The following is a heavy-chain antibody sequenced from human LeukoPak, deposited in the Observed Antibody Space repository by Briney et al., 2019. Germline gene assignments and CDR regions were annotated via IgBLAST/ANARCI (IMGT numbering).Heavy chain of an antibody. CDR1: GYTFTSYG. Sequence: GASVKVSCKASGYTFTSYGISWVRQAPGQGLEWMGIINPSGGSTSYAQKFQGRVTMTRDMSTSTVYMELSSLRSEDTAVYYCARIGGNGYYFDYWGQGTLVTVSS. J-gene: IGHJ4*02. CDR2: INPSGGST. D-gene: IGHD4-23*01. CDR3: ARIGGNGYYFDY. V-gene: IGHV1-46*01.